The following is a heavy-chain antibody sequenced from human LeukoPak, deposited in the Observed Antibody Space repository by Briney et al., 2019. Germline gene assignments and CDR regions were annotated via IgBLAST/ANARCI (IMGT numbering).Heavy chain of an antibody. CDR3: ARDRSSGWYQDAFDI. CDR2: ISSSSSYI. Sequence: GGSLRLSCAASGFTFSRYSMNWVRQAPGKGPEWVSSISSSSSYIYYADSLKGRFTISRDNAKNSLYLLLNSLRADDTAVYYCARDRSSGWYQDAFDIWGQGTMVTVSS. CDR1: GFTFSRYS. J-gene: IGHJ3*02. V-gene: IGHV3-21*01. D-gene: IGHD6-19*01.